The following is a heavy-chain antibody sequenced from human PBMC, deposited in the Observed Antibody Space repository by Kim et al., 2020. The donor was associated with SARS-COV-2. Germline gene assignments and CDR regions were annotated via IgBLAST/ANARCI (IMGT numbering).Heavy chain of an antibody. CDR1: GFTFSSYG. D-gene: IGHD3-3*01. J-gene: IGHJ6*02. CDR3: AKGGPDTYYDFWSGHYYYYGMDV. Sequence: GGSLRLSCAASGFTFSSYGMHWVRQAPGKGLEWVAVISYDGSNKYYADSVNGRFTISRDNSKNTLYLQMNSLRAEDTAVYYCAKGGPDTYYDFWSGHYYYYGMDVWGQGTTVTVSS. CDR2: ISYDGSNK. V-gene: IGHV3-30*18.